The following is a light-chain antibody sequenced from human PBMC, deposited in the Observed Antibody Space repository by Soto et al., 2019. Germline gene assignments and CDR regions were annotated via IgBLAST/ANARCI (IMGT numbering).Light chain of an antibody. CDR2: GAS. CDR3: QQYNDWPRT. V-gene: IGKV3-15*01. CDR1: QSVSSN. J-gene: IGKJ1*01. Sequence: EIVMTQSPATLSGSPGERGTLSCRASQSVSSNLAWYQQKPGQAPRLLISGASTRATDIPARFSGSGSGTEFTLTVSSLQSEDFAFYYCQQYNDWPRTFGQGTKVEFK.